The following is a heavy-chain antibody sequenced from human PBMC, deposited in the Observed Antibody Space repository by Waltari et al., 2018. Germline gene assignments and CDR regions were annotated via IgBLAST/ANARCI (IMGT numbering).Heavy chain of an antibody. CDR3: AASWAWGDYFDF. CDR2: IGGSSGST. Sequence: QVQLQESGPGLVKPTETLSLTCAVSGGSITDGSYWTWIRQPPGKGLEWIGHIGGSSGSTFYSPSLKSRVTLSRDTSKNQFSLSLSSLTAADTAVYYCAASWAWGDYFDFWGQGVLVTVSS. D-gene: IGHD3-16*01. J-gene: IGHJ4*02. CDR1: GGSITDGSY. V-gene: IGHV4-38-2*01.